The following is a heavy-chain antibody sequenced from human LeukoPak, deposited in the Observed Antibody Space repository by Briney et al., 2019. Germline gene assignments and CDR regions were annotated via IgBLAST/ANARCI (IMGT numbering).Heavy chain of an antibody. Sequence: GGSLRLSCAASGFTFSSYAMSWVRQAPGKGLEWVSAISGSGGSTYYADSVKGRFTISRDNSKNTLYLQMNSLRAEDTAVYYCAKCYYDSSGYRPPLDYWGQGTLVTVSS. V-gene: IGHV3-23*01. D-gene: IGHD3-22*01. CDR3: AKCYYDSSGYRPPLDY. CDR1: GFTFSSYA. J-gene: IGHJ4*02. CDR2: ISGSGGST.